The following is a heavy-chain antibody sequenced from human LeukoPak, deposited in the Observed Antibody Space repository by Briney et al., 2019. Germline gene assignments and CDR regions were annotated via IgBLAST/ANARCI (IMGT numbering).Heavy chain of an antibody. J-gene: IGHJ4*02. Sequence: PGGSLRLSCAASGFIFSTYSMNWVRQAPGKGLEWVSSISGSNHYIYYADSVKGRFTISRDNAKNSLYLQMNSLRAEDTAVYYCARDPGLTDYWGQGTLVTVAS. CDR1: GFIFSTYS. V-gene: IGHV3-21*01. CDR2: ISGSNHYI. CDR3: ARDPGLTDY.